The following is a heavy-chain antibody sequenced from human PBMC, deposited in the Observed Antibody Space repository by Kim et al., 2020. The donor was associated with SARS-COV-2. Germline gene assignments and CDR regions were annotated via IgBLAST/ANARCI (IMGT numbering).Heavy chain of an antibody. CDR1: GYTFTSYG. CDR3: ARGEGSGSYKRNNGFDP. V-gene: IGHV1-18*01. Sequence: ASVKVSCKASGYTFTSYGISWVRQAPGQGLEWMGWISAYNGNTNYAQKLQGRVTMTTDTSTSTAYMELRSLRSDDTAVYYCARGEGSGSYKRNNGFDPWGQGTLVTVSS. D-gene: IGHD3-10*01. CDR2: ISAYNGNT. J-gene: IGHJ5*02.